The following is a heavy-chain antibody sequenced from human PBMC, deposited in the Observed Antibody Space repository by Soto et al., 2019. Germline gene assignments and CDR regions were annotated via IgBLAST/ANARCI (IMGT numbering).Heavy chain of an antibody. CDR3: DRGHSSGLYLGLAFCNYLSY. D-gene: IGHD6-19*01. V-gene: IGHV1-46*03. Sequence: ASVKVSCKASGYTFTSYYMHWVRQAPGQGLEWMGIINPSGGSTSYAQKFQGRVTMTRDTSTSTVYMELSSLRSEDTAVYYCDRGHSSGLYLGLAFCNYLSYRAQRTLVTVSS. J-gene: IGHJ4*02. CDR1: GYTFTSYY. CDR2: INPSGGST.